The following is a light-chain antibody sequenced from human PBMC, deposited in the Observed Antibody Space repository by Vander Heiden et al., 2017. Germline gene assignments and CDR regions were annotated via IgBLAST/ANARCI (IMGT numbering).Light chain of an antibody. CDR2: VDD. J-gene: IGLJ2*01. Sequence: QAVLPHPPSVSAAHGQSVTICCSGSSPNVGENTVRWYHQFPGKAPKLVIHVDDIRASGVSDRFSGSKSGSSASLAISGLQSDDEGDYYCATWDDTVNGPVFGGGTKVTVL. V-gene: IGLV1-36*01. CDR1: SPNVGENT. CDR3: ATWDDTVNGPV.